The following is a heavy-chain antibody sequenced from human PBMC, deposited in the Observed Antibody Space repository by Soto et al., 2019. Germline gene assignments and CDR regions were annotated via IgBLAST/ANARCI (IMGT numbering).Heavy chain of an antibody. CDR1: GYTFTSYG. J-gene: IGHJ4*02. CDR3: AKESPDITIVGATNYFDY. V-gene: IGHV1-18*01. CDR2: ISAYNGNT. Sequence: ASVKVSCKASGYTFTSYGISWVRQAPGQGLEWMGWISAYNGNTNYAQKLQGRVTMTTDTSTSTAYMELRSLRAEDTALYYCAKESPDITIVGATNYFDYWGQGALVTVSS. D-gene: IGHD1-26*01.